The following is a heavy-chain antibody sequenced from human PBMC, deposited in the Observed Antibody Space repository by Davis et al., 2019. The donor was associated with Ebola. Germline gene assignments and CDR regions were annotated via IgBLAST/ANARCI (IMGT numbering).Heavy chain of an antibody. Sequence: GESLKISCAASGFTFSSYWMHWVRQAPGKGLMWVSRINADGTITVYADSVKGRFTISRDNAKNTLYLQMNSLRPEDTAVYYCARDSDDYSFDYWGQGTLVTVSS. J-gene: IGHJ4*02. V-gene: IGHV3-74*03. CDR2: INADGTIT. CDR3: ARDSDDYSFDY. D-gene: IGHD4-11*01. CDR1: GFTFSSYW.